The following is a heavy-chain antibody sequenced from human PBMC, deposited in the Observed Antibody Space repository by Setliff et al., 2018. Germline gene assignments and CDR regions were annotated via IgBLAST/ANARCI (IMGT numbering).Heavy chain of an antibody. Sequence: SETLSLTCTVSGGSISSGSYYWSWIRQPAGKGLEWIGHIYTSGSTNYNPSLKSRVTISVDTSKNQFSLKLSSVTAADTAVYYCARVEHGVGGDAYYFDYWGQGTLVTVSS. J-gene: IGHJ4*02. CDR1: GGSISSGSYY. CDR2: IYTSGST. V-gene: IGHV4-61*09. CDR3: ARVEHGVGGDAYYFDY. D-gene: IGHD3-10*01.